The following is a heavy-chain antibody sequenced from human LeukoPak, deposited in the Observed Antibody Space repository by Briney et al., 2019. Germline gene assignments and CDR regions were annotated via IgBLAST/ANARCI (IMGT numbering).Heavy chain of an antibody. J-gene: IGHJ4*02. CDR2: IYYSGST. CDR3: ARWSVAGTAFDY. CDR1: GGSISSYY. Sequence: TSETLSLTCTVSGGSISSYYWSWIRQPPGKGLEWIGYIYYSGSTNYNPSLKSRVTISVDTSKNQFSLKLSSVTAADTAVYYCARWSVAGTAFDYWGQGTLVTVSS. V-gene: IGHV4-59*01. D-gene: IGHD6-19*01.